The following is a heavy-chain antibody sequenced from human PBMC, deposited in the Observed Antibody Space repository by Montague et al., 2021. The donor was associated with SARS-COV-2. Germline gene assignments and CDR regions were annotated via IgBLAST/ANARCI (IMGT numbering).Heavy chain of an antibody. CDR1: GFTFSSYG. Sequence: SLRLSCAASGFTFSSYGINWVRQAPGKGLEWVSSVSKISVSIDYADSXXGRFTISRDNAKNSLYLQMNSLRAEDTAVYYCARPSSDSGAWYGMYVWGQGTTVT. V-gene: IGHV3-21*04. CDR2: VSKISVSI. D-gene: IGHD2-21*01. CDR3: ARPSSDSGAWYGMYV. J-gene: IGHJ6*02.